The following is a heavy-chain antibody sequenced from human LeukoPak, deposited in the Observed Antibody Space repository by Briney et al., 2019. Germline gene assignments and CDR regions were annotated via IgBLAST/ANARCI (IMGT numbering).Heavy chain of an antibody. V-gene: IGHV3-48*04. Sequence: GGSLRLSCAASRFTFSSYSMNWVRQAPGKGLEWVSYISTTGSSIYYADSVEGRFTISRDNVKNLLYLQMNSLRAEDTAVYYCARVQRGIAVALDYWGQGTLATVSS. J-gene: IGHJ4*02. D-gene: IGHD6-19*01. CDR1: RFTFSSYS. CDR3: ARVQRGIAVALDY. CDR2: ISTTGSSI.